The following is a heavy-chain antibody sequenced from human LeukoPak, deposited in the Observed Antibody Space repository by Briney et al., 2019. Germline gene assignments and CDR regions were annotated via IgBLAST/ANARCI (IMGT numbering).Heavy chain of an antibody. D-gene: IGHD3-22*01. V-gene: IGHV7-4-1*02. J-gene: IGHJ6*02. CDR2: INTSTGNP. Sequence: ASVTVSFTASGYTFTSYAMNWVRQAPGQGLEWMGWINTSTGNPTYAQGFTGRFVFSLDTSVSTAYLQISSLKAEDTAVYYCARPIVVQYYYGMDVWGQGTTVTVSS. CDR1: GYTFTSYA. CDR3: ARPIVVQYYYGMDV.